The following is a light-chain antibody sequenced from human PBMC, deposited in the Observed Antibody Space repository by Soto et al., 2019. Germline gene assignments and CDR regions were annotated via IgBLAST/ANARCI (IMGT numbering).Light chain of an antibody. CDR3: QSYDSSLSGWV. CDR2: DNS. CDR1: SSNLGAGYD. Sequence: QTVVTQPPSVSGAPGQRVTISCSGSSSNLGAGYDVHWYHQLPGTAPKLLIYDNSNRPSGVPDRFSGSKSGTSASLAITGLQAEDEADYYCQSYDSSLSGWVFGGGTQLTVL. V-gene: IGLV1-40*01. J-gene: IGLJ3*02.